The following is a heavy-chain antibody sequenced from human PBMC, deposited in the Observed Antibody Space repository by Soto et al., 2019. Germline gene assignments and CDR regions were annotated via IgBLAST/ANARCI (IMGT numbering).Heavy chain of an antibody. J-gene: IGHJ2*01. CDR2: INSDGSST. D-gene: IGHD1-26*01. CDR1: GFTFSSYW. V-gene: IGHV3-74*01. CDR3: ARGGCFNWDMDV. Sequence: EVQLVESGGGLVQPGGSLRLSCAASGFTFSSYWMHWVRQAPGKGLVWVSRINSDGSSTSYADSVKGRFTISRDNDKILLYLQMRSLRDEYTSVYYCARGGCFNWDMDVWGRGTRLTVSS.